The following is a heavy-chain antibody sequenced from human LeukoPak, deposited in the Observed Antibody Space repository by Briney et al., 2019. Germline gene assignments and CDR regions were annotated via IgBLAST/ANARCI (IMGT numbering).Heavy chain of an antibody. CDR3: AKVPYSDYGSGRPPFMDV. J-gene: IGHJ6*02. CDR1: GFTFSNYA. Sequence: GGSLRLSYAASGFTFSNYAMSWVRQAPGRGLEWVSTISDSGSSTYYADSVKGRFTISRDNSKNTLYLQMNSLRVEDTAIYYCAKVPYSDYGSGRPPFMDVWGQGTTVAVSS. D-gene: IGHD3-10*01. CDR2: ISDSGSST. V-gene: IGHV3-23*01.